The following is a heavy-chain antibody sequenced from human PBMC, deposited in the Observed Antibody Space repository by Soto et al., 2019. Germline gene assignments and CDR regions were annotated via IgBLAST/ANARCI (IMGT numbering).Heavy chain of an antibody. Sequence: QLQLQESGPGLVKPSETLSLTCTVSGGSISSSSYYWGWIRQPPGKGLEWIGSIYYSGSTYYNPSLKSRVTISVDTSKNQFSLKLSSVTAADTAVYYCARRPRGAAADWYFDLWGRGTLVTVSS. CDR2: IYYSGST. V-gene: IGHV4-39*01. D-gene: IGHD6-13*01. CDR1: GGSISSSSYY. J-gene: IGHJ2*01. CDR3: ARRPRGAAADWYFDL.